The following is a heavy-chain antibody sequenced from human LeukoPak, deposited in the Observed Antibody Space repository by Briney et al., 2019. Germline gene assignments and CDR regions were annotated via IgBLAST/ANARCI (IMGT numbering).Heavy chain of an antibody. CDR1: GFTVSSNY. Sequence: GGSLRLSCAASGFTVSSNYMSWVRQAPGKGLEWVSVIYSGGSTYYADSVKGRFTISRDNSKNTLYLQMNSLRAEDTAVYYCARGTLPVTRFDYWGQGTLVTVSS. J-gene: IGHJ4*02. V-gene: IGHV3-53*05. CDR2: IYSGGST. CDR3: ARGTLPVTRFDY. D-gene: IGHD4-17*01.